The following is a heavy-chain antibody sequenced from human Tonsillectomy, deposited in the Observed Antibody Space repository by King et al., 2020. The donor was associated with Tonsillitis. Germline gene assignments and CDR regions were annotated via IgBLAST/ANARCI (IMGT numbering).Heavy chain of an antibody. J-gene: IGHJ6*04. CDR1: GYTFSSYG. D-gene: IGHD3-3*01. CDR3: ARVPSYYDFWSGYYMDV. CDR2: ISGYNGNT. V-gene: IGHV1-18*01. Sequence: VQLVESGAEVKKPGASVQVSCKASGYTFSSYGISWVRQAPGQVLEWMGWISGYNGNTKDAQNFQGRVTMTTDPSTTTSTVYMELRSLGSDDTAVYYCARVPSYYDFWSGYYMDVWGKGTTVTVSS.